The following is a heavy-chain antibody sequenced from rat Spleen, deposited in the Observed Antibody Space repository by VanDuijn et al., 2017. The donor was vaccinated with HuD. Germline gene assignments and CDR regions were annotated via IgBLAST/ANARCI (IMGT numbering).Heavy chain of an antibody. D-gene: IGHD1-4*01. J-gene: IGHJ3*01. CDR3: TTYPFGY. CDR1: GFTFSNYG. CDR2: ITNSGGST. V-gene: IGHV5S13*01. Sequence: EVQLVESDGGLVQPGRSLKLSCAASGFTFSNYGMAWVRQAPTKGLEWVASITNSGGSTYYRDSVNGRFSVSRDNAKNTLYLQMDSLRSEDTATYYCTTYPFGYWGQGTLVTVSS.